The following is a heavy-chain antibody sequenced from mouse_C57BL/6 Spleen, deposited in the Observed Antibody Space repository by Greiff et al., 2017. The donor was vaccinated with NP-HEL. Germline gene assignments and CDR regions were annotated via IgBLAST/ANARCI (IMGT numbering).Heavy chain of an antibody. V-gene: IGHV5-17*01. CDR3: ARTGGWVAY. Sequence: EVQGVESGGGLVKPGGSLKLSCAASGFTFSDYGMHWVRQAPEQGLEWVAYISSGSSTIYYADTVKGRFTISRDNAKNTLFLQMTSLRSEDTAMYYCARTGGWVAYWGQGALVTVSA. D-gene: IGHD4-1*01. J-gene: IGHJ3*01. CDR1: GFTFSDYG. CDR2: ISSGSSTI.